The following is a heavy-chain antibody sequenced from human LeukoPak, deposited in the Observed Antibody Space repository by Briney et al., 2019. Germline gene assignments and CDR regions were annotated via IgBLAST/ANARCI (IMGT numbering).Heavy chain of an antibody. CDR3: VGARTAMVLRAKWFDP. CDR1: GVSFSGYY. V-gene: IGHV4-59*01. J-gene: IGHJ5*02. CDR2: IYYSGST. Sequence: SETLSLTCAVYGVSFSGYYWSWIRQPPGKGLEWIGYIYYSGSTNYNPSLKSRVTISVDTSKNQFSLKLSSVTAADTAVYYCVGARTAMVLRAKWFDPWGQGTLVTVSS. D-gene: IGHD5-18*01.